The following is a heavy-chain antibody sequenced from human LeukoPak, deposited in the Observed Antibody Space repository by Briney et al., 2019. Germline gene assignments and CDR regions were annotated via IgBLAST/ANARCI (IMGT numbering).Heavy chain of an antibody. J-gene: IGHJ1*01. D-gene: IGHD3-22*01. CDR2: IKSDGST. CDR3: ARAPSEIGGYYPEYFRH. V-gene: IGHV3-74*01. Sequence: GGSLRLSCAASGFTFSSYWMHWVRQAPGKGLVWVSRIKSDGSTRCADSVKGRFTISRDNAKNTVSLQMNSLRAEDTGVYYCARAPSEIGGYYPEYFRHWGQGTLVTVSP. CDR1: GFTFSSYW.